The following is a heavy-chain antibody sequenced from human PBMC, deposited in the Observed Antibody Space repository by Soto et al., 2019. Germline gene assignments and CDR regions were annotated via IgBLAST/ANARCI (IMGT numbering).Heavy chain of an antibody. J-gene: IGHJ6*02. D-gene: IGHD6-6*01. CDR2: ISYDGSNK. CDR3: AKDXEYSSSPLGYYYYGMDV. Sequence: GESLRLSCAASGFTFSSYGMHWVRQAPGKGLEWVAVISYDGSNKYYADSVKGRFTISRDNSKNTLYLQMNSLRAEDTAVYYCAKDXEYSSSPLGYYYYGMDVWGQGTTVTVSS. CDR1: GFTFSSYG. V-gene: IGHV3-30*18.